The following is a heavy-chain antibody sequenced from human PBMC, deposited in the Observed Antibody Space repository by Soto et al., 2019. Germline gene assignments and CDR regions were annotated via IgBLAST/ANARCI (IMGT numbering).Heavy chain of an antibody. J-gene: IGHJ6*02. V-gene: IGHV3-23*01. Sequence: PAGSLSLSCCASRFTISDKARTWVRQAPGKGLEWVSSISADGDSTYYADSVKGRFTVSRDNSKNTLFLHMNSLGAEDTAVYYCAKSLSTAVNYGLDVWGQGTSVTVSS. D-gene: IGHD2-2*01. CDR1: RFTISDKA. CDR2: ISADGDST. CDR3: AKSLSTAVNYGLDV.